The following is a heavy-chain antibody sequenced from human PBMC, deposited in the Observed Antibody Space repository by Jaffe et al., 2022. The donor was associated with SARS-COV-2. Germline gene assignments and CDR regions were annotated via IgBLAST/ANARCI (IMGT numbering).Heavy chain of an antibody. D-gene: IGHD4-17*01. CDR2: IYPGDSDT. CDR1: GYSFTSYW. CDR3: ARRPFTVTTLGDAFDI. V-gene: IGHV5-51*01. J-gene: IGHJ3*02. Sequence: EVQLVQSGAEVKKPGESLKISCKGSGYSFTSYWIGWVRQMPGKGLEWMGIIYPGDSDTRYSPSFQGQVTISADKSISTAYLQWSSLKASDTAMYYCARRPFTVTTLGDAFDIWGQGTMVTVSS.